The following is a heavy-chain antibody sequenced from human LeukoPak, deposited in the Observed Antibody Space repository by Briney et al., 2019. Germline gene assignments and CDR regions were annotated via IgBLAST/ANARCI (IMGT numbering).Heavy chain of an antibody. Sequence: GGSLRLSCAASGFTFSTYAMSWVRQAPGKGLEWVSGIIGGAGGTYYADSVKGRFTISRDNAKNSLYLQMNSLRAEDTAVYYCAELGITMIGGVWGKGTTVTISS. D-gene: IGHD3-10*02. CDR3: AELGITMIGGV. CDR1: GFTFSTYA. CDR2: IIGGAGGT. J-gene: IGHJ6*04. V-gene: IGHV3-23*01.